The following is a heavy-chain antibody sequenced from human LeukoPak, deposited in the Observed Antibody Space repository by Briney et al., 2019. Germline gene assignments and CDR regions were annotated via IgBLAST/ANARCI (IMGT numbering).Heavy chain of an antibody. CDR3: ARFGGLLDAFDI. CDR2: ISTSGST. J-gene: IGHJ3*02. D-gene: IGHD3-16*01. V-gene: IGHV4-4*07. CDR1: GGSISSYY. Sequence: SETLSLTSTVSGGSISSYYWSWIRQPAGKGLESIGHISTSGSTYYNPFLKSRVTMSVDTSKNQFSLKLSSVTAADTAVYYCARFGGLLDAFDIWGQGTVVTVSS.